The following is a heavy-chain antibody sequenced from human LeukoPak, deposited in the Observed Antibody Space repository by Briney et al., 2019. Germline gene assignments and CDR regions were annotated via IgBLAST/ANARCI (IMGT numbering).Heavy chain of an antibody. CDR1: GFTFSDYY. Sequence: GGSLRLSCAVSGFTFSDYYMSWIRQAPGKGLEWLSYISNRGDTIYYADSVRGRFTISRDNAKNSLYLQMNSLRAEDTAAYYCARDRPSGYYYSYGMDVWGQGTTVTVSS. J-gene: IGHJ6*02. CDR2: ISNRGDTI. CDR3: ARDRPSGYYYSYGMDV. V-gene: IGHV3-11*01.